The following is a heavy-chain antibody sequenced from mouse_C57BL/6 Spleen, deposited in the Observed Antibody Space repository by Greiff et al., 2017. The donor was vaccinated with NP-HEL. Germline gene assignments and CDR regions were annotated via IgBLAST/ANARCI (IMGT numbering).Heavy chain of an antibody. CDR2: IDPSDSYT. J-gene: IGHJ2*01. CDR3: ARELLPFDY. V-gene: IGHV1-59*01. D-gene: IGHD1-1*01. CDR1: GYTFTSYW. Sequence: VQLQQPGAELVRPGTSVKLSCKASGYTFTSYWMHWVKQRPGQGLEWIGVIDPSDSYTNYNQKFKGKATLTVDTSSSTAYMQLSSLTSEDSAVYYCARELLPFDYWGQGTTLTVSS.